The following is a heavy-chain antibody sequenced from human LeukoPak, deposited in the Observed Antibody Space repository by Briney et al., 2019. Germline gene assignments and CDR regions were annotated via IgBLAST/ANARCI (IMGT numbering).Heavy chain of an antibody. D-gene: IGHD2-15*01. CDR1: GYTVTSYY. V-gene: IGHV1-3*01. Sequence: ASVKVSCKASGYTVTSYYMHWVRQAPGQRLEWMGWINAGNGNTKYSQKFQGRVTITRDTSASTAYMELSSLRSEDTAVYYCARSGDVVVVAATSFLDYWGQGTLVTVSS. CDR2: INAGNGNT. J-gene: IGHJ4*02. CDR3: ARSGDVVVVAATSFLDY.